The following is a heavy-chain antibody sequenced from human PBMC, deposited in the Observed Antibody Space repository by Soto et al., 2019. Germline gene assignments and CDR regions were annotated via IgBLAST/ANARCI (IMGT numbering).Heavy chain of an antibody. CDR3: ARDQNTAIAPRLFDY. Sequence: GASVKVSCKASGYTFTSYGISWVRQAPGQGLEWMGWISAYNGNTNYAQKLQGRVTMTTDTSTSTAYMELRSLRSDDTAVYYCARDQNTAIAPRLFDYWGQGTLVTVSS. CDR2: ISAYNGNT. J-gene: IGHJ4*02. V-gene: IGHV1-18*01. D-gene: IGHD5-18*01. CDR1: GYTFTSYG.